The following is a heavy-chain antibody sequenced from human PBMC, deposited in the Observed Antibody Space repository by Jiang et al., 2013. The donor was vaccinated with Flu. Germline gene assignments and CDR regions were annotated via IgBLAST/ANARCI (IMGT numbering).Heavy chain of an antibody. J-gene: IGHJ4*02. D-gene: IGHD6-19*01. Sequence: TCTVSSGSISNFYWSWFRQPPGKGLEWIGYIHSSGSTNYNPSLKSRVTMSVDTSKNQFSLRLTSVTASDTAVYYCARGGWYEDYWGQGTLVTVSA. V-gene: IGHV4-59*08. CDR2: IHSSGST. CDR1: SGSISNFY. CDR3: ARGGWYEDY.